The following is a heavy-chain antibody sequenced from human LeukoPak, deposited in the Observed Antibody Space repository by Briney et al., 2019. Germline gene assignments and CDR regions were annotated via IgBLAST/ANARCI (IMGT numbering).Heavy chain of an antibody. CDR1: GGSMSSYY. Sequence: PSETLSLTCTVSGGSMSSYYWSWIRQPPGKGLEWIGYISYSGNTNYNPSLKSRVTMSVDTSNNEYSPKLRSVTPADTAVYYCARAGPVPTSDGGPIADSWGQGTLVTVSS. D-gene: IGHD4-17*01. V-gene: IGHV4-59*01. CDR2: ISYSGNT. J-gene: IGHJ4*02. CDR3: ARAGPVPTSDGGPIADS.